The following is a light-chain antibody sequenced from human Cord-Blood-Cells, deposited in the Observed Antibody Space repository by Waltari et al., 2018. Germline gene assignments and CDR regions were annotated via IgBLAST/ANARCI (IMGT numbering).Light chain of an antibody. CDR3: NSRDSSGNHVV. CDR2: GKN. Sequence: SSALTQDPAVSVALGQTVRITCQGARLRSPYASWYQQKPGQAPVLVIYGKNNRPSGIPDRFSGSSSGNTASLTITGAQAEDEADYYCNSRDSSGNHVVFGGGTKLTVL. V-gene: IGLV3-19*01. J-gene: IGLJ2*01. CDR1: RLRSPY.